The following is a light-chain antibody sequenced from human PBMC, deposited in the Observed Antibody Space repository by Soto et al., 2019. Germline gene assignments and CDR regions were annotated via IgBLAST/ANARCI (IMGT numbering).Light chain of an antibody. V-gene: IGKV3-15*01. CDR3: QQYDKWPPFT. CDR1: QSVSRN. CDR2: DAS. J-gene: IGKJ3*01. Sequence: EIVMTQSPATLSVSPGERATLSCRASQSVSRNLAWYQQKPGQAPRLLIYDASTRATGIPARFSGRGSGTEFTLTVSSLQSEDFAVYYCQQYDKWPPFTFGPGTKVDI.